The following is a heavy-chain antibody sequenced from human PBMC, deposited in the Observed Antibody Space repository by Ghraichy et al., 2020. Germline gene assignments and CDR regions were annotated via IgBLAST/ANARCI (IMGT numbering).Heavy chain of an antibody. CDR2: INHSGST. D-gene: IGHD2-15*01. Sequence: SETLSLTCAVYGGSFSGYYWSWIRQPPGKGLEWIGEINHSGSTNYNPSLKSRVTISVDTSKNQFSLKLSSVTAADTAVYYCARRATRHKWWQHNYYYGMDVWGQGTTVTVSS. CDR3: ARRATRHKWWQHNYYYGMDV. J-gene: IGHJ6*02. V-gene: IGHV4-34*01. CDR1: GGSFSGYY.